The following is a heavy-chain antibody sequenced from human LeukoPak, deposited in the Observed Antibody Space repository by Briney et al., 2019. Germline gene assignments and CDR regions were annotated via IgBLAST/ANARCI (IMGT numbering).Heavy chain of an antibody. V-gene: IGHV3-11*01. CDR2: SSGSSI. CDR1: GFTFSDYY. CDR3: AREGSSSWYVDY. J-gene: IGHJ4*02. Sequence: PGGSLRLSCAASGFTFSDYYMSWVHQAPGKGLEWVSYSSGSSIYYADFVKGRFTISRDNAKNSLYLQMNSLRAEDTAVYYCAREGSSSWYVDYWGQGTLVTVSS. D-gene: IGHD6-13*01.